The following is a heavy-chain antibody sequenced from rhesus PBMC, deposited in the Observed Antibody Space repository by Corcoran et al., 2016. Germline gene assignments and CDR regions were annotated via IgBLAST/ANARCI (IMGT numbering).Heavy chain of an antibody. Sequence: QVQLQESGPGLVKPSETLSLTCAVSGGSVSSSNWWSWIRQPPGKGLDWNGYISGSSGSTYYNPSLKSRVTISTDTSKNQFSLKLSSVTAADTAVYYCARDSSGWYCDYWGQGVLVTVSS. CDR1: GGSVSSSNW. V-gene: IGHV4-65*01. D-gene: IGHD6-31*01. CDR3: ARDSSGWYCDY. J-gene: IGHJ4*01. CDR2: ISGSSGST.